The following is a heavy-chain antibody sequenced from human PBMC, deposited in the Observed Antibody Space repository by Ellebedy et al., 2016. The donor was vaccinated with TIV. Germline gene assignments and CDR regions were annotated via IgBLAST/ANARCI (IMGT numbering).Heavy chain of an antibody. V-gene: IGHV3-7*01. Sequence: GESLKISCAASGFTFTTYWMSWVRQAPGKGLEWVANMNQVGSEKYYVDSVKGRFTISRDNAKNSQYLQMNSLRAEDTAVYYCVRDTYYYGSGTYYKGFDYWGQGTLVTVSS. CDR2: MNQVGSEK. D-gene: IGHD3-10*01. CDR1: GFTFTTYW. CDR3: VRDTYYYGSGTYYKGFDY. J-gene: IGHJ4*02.